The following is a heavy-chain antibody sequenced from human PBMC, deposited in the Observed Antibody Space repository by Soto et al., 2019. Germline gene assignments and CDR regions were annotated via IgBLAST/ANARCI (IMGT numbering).Heavy chain of an antibody. J-gene: IGHJ3*01. Sequence: ASVKVSCKASGYTFTSYAMHWVRQAPGQRLEWMGWINAGNGNTQYSQKFQGRVTITRDTSASTAYMDLSSLRSEDTAVYYCARAFFYQGSDSRGYSFDAFDFWGPGTLVTVSS. CDR3: ARAFFYQGSDSRGYSFDAFDF. CDR2: INAGNGNT. CDR1: GYTFTSYA. V-gene: IGHV1-3*01. D-gene: IGHD3-22*01.